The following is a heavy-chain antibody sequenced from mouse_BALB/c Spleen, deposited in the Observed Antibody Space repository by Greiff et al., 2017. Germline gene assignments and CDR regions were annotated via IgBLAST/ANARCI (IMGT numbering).Heavy chain of an antibody. CDR1: GFTFSSYA. V-gene: IGHV5-6-5*01. J-gene: IGHJ4*01. Sequence: DVMLVESGGGLVKPGGSLKLSCAASGFTFSSYAMSWVRQTPEKRLEWVASISSGGSTYYPDSVKGRFTISRDNARNILYLQMSSLRSEDTAMYYCARGQGYDYVYYAMDYWGQGTSVTVSS. CDR2: ISSGGST. D-gene: IGHD2-4*01. CDR3: ARGQGYDYVYYAMDY.